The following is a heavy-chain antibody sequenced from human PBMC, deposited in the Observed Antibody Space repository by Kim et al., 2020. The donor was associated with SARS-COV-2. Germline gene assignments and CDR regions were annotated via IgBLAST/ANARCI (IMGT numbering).Heavy chain of an antibody. V-gene: IGHV3-9*01. J-gene: IGHJ3*02. CDR1: GFTCDDYA. CDR3: AKAPVPRLRFLCCGAFDI. Sequence: GGSLRLSCAASGFTCDDYAMHWVRQAPGKGLEWVSGISWNSGSIGYADSVKGRFTISRDNAKNSLYLQMNSLRAEDTALYYCAKAPVPRLRFLCCGAFDIWGQGTMVTVSS. CDR2: ISWNSGSI. D-gene: IGHD3-3*01.